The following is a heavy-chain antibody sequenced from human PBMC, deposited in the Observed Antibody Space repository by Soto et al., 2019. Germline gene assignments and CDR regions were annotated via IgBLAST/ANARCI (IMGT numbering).Heavy chain of an antibody. Sequence: SETLSLTCSVSGYSINNGYYWAWIRQPPGKGLEWIAEIFHDGNTNYSPSLKSRVTISVDKSQNQFSLNVYSVTAADTAVYYCARHEGWTGPDQWGQGTLVTVSS. D-gene: IGHD2-8*02. CDR1: GYSINNGYY. V-gene: IGHV4-38-2*01. CDR3: ARHEGWTGPDQ. J-gene: IGHJ5*02. CDR2: IFHDGNT.